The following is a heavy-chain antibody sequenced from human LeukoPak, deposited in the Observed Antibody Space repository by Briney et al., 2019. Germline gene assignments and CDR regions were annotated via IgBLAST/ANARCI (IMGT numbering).Heavy chain of an antibody. CDR3: ARGWLQSGFDY. D-gene: IGHD5-24*01. V-gene: IGHV6-1*01. CDR2: TYYNSNWYK. Sequence: SQTLSLTCAISGDSVSTSSAGWNWIRQSPSRGLEWLGRTYYNSNWYKDYAPSVKSRITINPDTSENHFSLQLNSVTPDDTAVYYCARGWLQSGFDYWGQGTLATVSS. CDR1: GDSVSTSSAG. J-gene: IGHJ4*02.